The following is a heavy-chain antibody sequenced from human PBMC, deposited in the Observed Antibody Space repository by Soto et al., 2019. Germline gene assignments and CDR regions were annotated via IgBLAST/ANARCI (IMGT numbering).Heavy chain of an antibody. J-gene: IGHJ3*02. D-gene: IGHD6-19*01. V-gene: IGHV3-21*01. CDR2: ISSGSDYI. CDR3: AKDKYSSGPDAFYI. CDR1: GFTFSTYS. Sequence: PGGSLRLSCAASGFTFSTYSMNWVRQAPGKGLEWVSSISSGSDYISYADSVKGRFTVSRDNAKNSLYLQMTSLRAEDTAIYYCAKDKYSSGPDAFYIWGQGTMVTVSS.